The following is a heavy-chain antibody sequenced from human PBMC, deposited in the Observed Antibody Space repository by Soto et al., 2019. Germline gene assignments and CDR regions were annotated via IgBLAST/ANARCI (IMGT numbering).Heavy chain of an antibody. J-gene: IGHJ5*02. CDR3: ARIGRYGSWSGRWFDP. D-gene: IGHD3-10*01. CDR2: IFSNDEK. Sequence: QVTLKESGPVLVKPTETLTLTCTVSGFSLNNARMGVSWIRQPPAKPLEWLPHIFSNDEKSYSTFLKIRPTISRDTSKTQVVLTMTNTDPVDTATYYSARIGRYGSWSGRWFDPWRQGTLVTVSS. CDR1: GFSLNNARMG. V-gene: IGHV2-26*01.